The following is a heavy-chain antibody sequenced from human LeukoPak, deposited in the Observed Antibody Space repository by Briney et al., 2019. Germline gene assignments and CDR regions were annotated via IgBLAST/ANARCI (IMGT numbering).Heavy chain of an antibody. D-gene: IGHD3-16*01. CDR3: ARALSHCLDF. J-gene: IGHJ4*02. CDR2: IKHDGSEK. CDR1: GFNFSNYW. V-gene: IGHV3-7*01. Sequence: GGSLRLSCVVSGFNFSNYWMNWVRQAPGKGLEWVANIKHDGSEKYYVDSVKGLFSISRDNAKKSLYLQMNSLRAEDTAVYYCARALSHCLDFWGQGTLVTVSS.